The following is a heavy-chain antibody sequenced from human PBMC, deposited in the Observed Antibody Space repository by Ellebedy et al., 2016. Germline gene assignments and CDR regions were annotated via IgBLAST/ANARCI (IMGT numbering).Heavy chain of an antibody. CDR2: IKNNAEGGTT. Sequence: GGSLRLSCTASGFTFKNAWMNWVRQAPGKGLEWVARIKNNAEGGTTDYAAPVKGRFTISRDDSKNTLYLQMNGLKTEDTAVYYCTTDSRSLHALYYFDFWGRGALVTVSS. CDR1: GFTFKNAW. V-gene: IGHV3-15*01. CDR3: TTDSRSLHALYYFDF. J-gene: IGHJ4*02. D-gene: IGHD3-10*01.